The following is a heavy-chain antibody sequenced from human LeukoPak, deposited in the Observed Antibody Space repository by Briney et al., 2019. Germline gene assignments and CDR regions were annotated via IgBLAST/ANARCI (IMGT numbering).Heavy chain of an antibody. Sequence: GGSLRLSCTASGFTFGDYATSWFRQAPGKGLEWVGFIRSKAYGGTTEYAASVKGRFTISRDDSKSIAYLQMNSLKTEDTAVYYCTGVAYDYVWGSYRYKAAVDYWGQGTLVTVSS. D-gene: IGHD3-16*02. CDR3: TGVAYDYVWGSYRYKAAVDY. CDR2: IRSKAYGGTT. V-gene: IGHV3-49*03. J-gene: IGHJ4*02. CDR1: GFTFGDYA.